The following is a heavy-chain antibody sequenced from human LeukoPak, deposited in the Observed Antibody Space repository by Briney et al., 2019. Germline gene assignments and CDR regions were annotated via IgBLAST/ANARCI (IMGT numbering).Heavy chain of an antibody. Sequence: GAPVKVSCKASGHTFTGYYMHWVRQAPGQGLEWMGWINPNSGGTNYAQKFQDRVTLTRDTSISTAYMELSRLRSDDTAVYYCARDRARYKIFGVVSTVPRRYNWFDPWGQGTLVTVSS. J-gene: IGHJ5*02. V-gene: IGHV1-2*02. CDR2: INPNSGGT. D-gene: IGHD3-3*01. CDR3: ARDRARYKIFGVVSTVPRRYNWFDP. CDR1: GHTFTGYY.